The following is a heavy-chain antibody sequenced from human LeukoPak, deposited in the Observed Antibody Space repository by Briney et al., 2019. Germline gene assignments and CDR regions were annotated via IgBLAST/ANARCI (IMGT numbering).Heavy chain of an antibody. D-gene: IGHD3-22*01. CDR1: GYTFTGYY. CDR3: ARDEYYYDSSGWLP. V-gene: IGHV1-2*03. CDR2: INPNSGGT. J-gene: IGHJ4*02. Sequence: LGASVRVSCKASGYTFTGYYMHWVRQAPGQGLEWMGWINPNSGGTNYAQKFQGRVTMTRDTSISTAYMELSRLRSDDTAVYYCARDEYYYDSSGWLPWGQGTLVTVSS.